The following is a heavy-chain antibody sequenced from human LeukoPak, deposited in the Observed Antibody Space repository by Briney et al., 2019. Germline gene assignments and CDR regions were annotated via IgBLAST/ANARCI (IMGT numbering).Heavy chain of an antibody. V-gene: IGHV3-23*01. D-gene: IGHD3-9*01. J-gene: IGHJ4*02. CDR2: ISGSGGST. CDR1: GFTFSSYA. CDR3: ATRYGLGGGETAENY. Sequence: GGSLRLSCAASGFTFSSYAMSWVRQAPGKGLEWVSAISGSGGSTYYADSVKGRFTISRDNSKNTLYLQMNSLRAEDTAVYYCATRYGLGGGETAENYWGQGTLVAVSS.